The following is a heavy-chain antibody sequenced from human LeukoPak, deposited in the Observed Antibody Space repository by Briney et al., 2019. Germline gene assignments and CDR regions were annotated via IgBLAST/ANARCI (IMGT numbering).Heavy chain of an antibody. CDR1: GFPVSSNY. V-gene: IGHV3-53*04. D-gene: IGHD2-15*01. CDR3: ARLIKWSSDY. Sequence: PGGSLRLSCAASGFPVSSNYMSWVRQAPGKGLEWVSVIYSGDTTYYADSVKGRFTISRHNSRNTLYLQMNSLRTEDTAMYYCARLIKWSSDYWGQGTLVTVSS. J-gene: IGHJ4*02. CDR2: IYSGDTT.